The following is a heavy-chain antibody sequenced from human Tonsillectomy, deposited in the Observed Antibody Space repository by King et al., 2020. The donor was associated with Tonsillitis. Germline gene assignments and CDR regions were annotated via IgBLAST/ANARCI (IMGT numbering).Heavy chain of an antibody. Sequence: VQLVESGGGVVHPGGSLRLSCTSSVFTFNHYAMHWVRQAPGKGLEWVALILSDGSKTYIADSLKDRFTVSRDNSKDTLYLQMHSLGAEDTAVYYCATLFSTSWDDVLDIWGQGTMVTVSS. D-gene: IGHD6-13*01. CDR3: ATLFSTSWDDVLDI. CDR1: VFTFNHYA. J-gene: IGHJ3*02. V-gene: IGHV3-30*02. CDR2: ILSDGSKT.